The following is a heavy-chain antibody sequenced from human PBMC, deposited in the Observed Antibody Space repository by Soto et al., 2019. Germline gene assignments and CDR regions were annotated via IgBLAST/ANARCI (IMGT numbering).Heavy chain of an antibody. CDR1: GFTFSSYS. Sequence: EVQLVESGGGLVKPGGSLRLSCAASGFTFSSYSMNWVRQAPGKGLEWVSSILSSGSHMFYADSVKGRFTISRDNTKNSLYPQMNSLRAEDTALYYCARDPDAGDYWGQGTLVTVSS. J-gene: IGHJ4*02. CDR2: ILSSGSHM. V-gene: IGHV3-21*01. CDR3: ARDPDAGDY.